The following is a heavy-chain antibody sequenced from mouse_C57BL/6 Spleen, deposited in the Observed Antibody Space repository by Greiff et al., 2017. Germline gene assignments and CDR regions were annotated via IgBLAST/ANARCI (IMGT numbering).Heavy chain of an antibody. CDR3: ARGYYYGSSYSYAMDY. CDR1: GYAFSSSW. J-gene: IGHJ4*01. Sequence: VKLQQSGPELVKPGASVKISCKASGYAFSSSWMNWVKQRPGKGLEWIGRIYPGDGDTTYNGKFKGKATLTADKSSSTAYMQLSSLTSEDSAVYFCARGYYYGSSYSYAMDYWGQGTSVTVSS. V-gene: IGHV1-82*01. D-gene: IGHD1-1*01. CDR2: IYPGDGDT.